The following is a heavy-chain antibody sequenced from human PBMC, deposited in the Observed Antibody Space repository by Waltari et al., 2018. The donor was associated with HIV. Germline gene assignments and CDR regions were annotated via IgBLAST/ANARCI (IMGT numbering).Heavy chain of an antibody. CDR2: IYWDDDK. Sequence: QITLKESGPTLVKPTQTLTLTCTFSGFSLSTSGVGVGWIRQPPGKALEWLALIYWDDDKRYSPSLKSRLTITKDTSKNQVVLTMTNMDPVDTATYYCARANQVLRFLEWLPSSYGMDVWGQGTTVTVSS. CDR1: GFSLSTSGVG. CDR3: ARANQVLRFLEWLPSSYGMDV. J-gene: IGHJ6*02. D-gene: IGHD3-3*01. V-gene: IGHV2-5*02.